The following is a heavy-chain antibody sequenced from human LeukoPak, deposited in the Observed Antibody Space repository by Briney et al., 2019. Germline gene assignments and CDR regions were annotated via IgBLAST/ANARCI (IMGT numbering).Heavy chain of an antibody. D-gene: IGHD6-19*01. CDR3: ARTVAGTFYYYYMDV. Sequence: ASVKVSCKASGYTFTSYYMHWVRQAPGQGLEWMGIINPSGGSTSYAQKFQGRVTMTRDMSTSTVYMELSSLRSEDTAVYYCARTVAGTFYYYYMDVWGKGTTVTVSS. J-gene: IGHJ6*03. CDR2: INPSGGST. V-gene: IGHV1-46*01. CDR1: GYTFTSYY.